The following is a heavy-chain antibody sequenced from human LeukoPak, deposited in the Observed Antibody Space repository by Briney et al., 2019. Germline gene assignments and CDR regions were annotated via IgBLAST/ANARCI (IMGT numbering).Heavy chain of an antibody. D-gene: IGHD1-26*01. CDR3: AREVGGDGYWFDP. CDR2: IIPIFGTA. Sequence: GASVKVSCKASGGTFSSYAISWVRQAPGQGLEWMGGIIPIFGTANYAQKFQGRVTITADESTSTAYMELSSLRSEDTAVYYCAREVGGDGYWFDPWGQGTLVAVSS. V-gene: IGHV1-69*13. CDR1: GGTFSSYA. J-gene: IGHJ5*02.